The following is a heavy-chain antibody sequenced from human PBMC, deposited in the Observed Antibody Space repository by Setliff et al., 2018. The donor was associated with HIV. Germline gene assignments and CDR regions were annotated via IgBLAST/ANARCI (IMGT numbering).Heavy chain of an antibody. CDR1: GFTFEDYG. V-gene: IGHV3-21*01. J-gene: IGHJ4*02. D-gene: IGHD2-8*01. Sequence: PGGSLRLSCAVSGFTFEDYGMSWVRQAPGKGLEWVSSISSSSYYIYYADSVKGRFTISRDNSKNTLYLQMNSLRAEDTAVYYCARTEEWWRPFDYWGQGTLVTAPQ. CDR2: ISSSSYYI. CDR3: ARTEEWWRPFDY.